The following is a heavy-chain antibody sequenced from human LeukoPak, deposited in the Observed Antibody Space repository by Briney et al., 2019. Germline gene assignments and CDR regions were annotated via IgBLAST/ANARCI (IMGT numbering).Heavy chain of an antibody. D-gene: IGHD4-17*01. CDR1: GYTFTSYG. Sequence: GASVTVSCKASGYTFTSYGISWVRQAPGQGLEWMGWISAYNGNTNYAQKLQGRVTMTTDTSTSTDYMELRSLRSDDTVVYCCARDYGDYSPPDYWGQGTLVTVSS. CDR3: ARDYGDYSPPDY. V-gene: IGHV1-18*01. J-gene: IGHJ4*02. CDR2: ISAYNGNT.